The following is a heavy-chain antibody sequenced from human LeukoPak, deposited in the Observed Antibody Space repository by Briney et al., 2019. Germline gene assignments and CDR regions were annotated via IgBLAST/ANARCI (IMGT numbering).Heavy chain of an antibody. D-gene: IGHD1-14*01. V-gene: IGHV1-46*01. CDR2: LNPSGGRT. Sequence: ASVKVYCNASGGTFSSYAISWVRQAPGQGLESMGILNPSGGRTSYAQKFKGRVSLTRDTSITTAYMELNTLTSEDTAVYYCATPLRNNPPWGQETLITVPP. CDR3: ATPLRNNPP. J-gene: IGHJ5*02. CDR1: GGTFSSYA.